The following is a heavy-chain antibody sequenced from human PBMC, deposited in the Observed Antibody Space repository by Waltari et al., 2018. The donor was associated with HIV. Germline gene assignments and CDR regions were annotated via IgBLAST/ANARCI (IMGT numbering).Heavy chain of an antibody. CDR2: IKQDGSEE. D-gene: IGHD3-22*01. Sequence: EVQLVESGGDLVQPGGSLRLSCAASGFMFSSYRMSWVRQVPGKGLGWVATIKQDGSEEQYVDSVKGRFTISRDNAKNAVYLQMNSLRAEDTAVYYCARRAYDSSGYGWFDPWGQGTLVTVSS. CDR1: GFMFSSYR. J-gene: IGHJ5*02. V-gene: IGHV3-7*01. CDR3: ARRAYDSSGYGWFDP.